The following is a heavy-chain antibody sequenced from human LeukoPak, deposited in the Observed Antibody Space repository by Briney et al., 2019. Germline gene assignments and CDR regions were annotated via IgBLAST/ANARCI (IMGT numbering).Heavy chain of an antibody. CDR2: IIPIFGTA. J-gene: IGHJ4*02. CDR1: GGTFSSYA. D-gene: IGHD2-2*01. CDR3: ARLPYCSSTSCRDEVDY. Sequence: GASVKVSCKASGGTFSSYAISWVRQAPGQGLEWMGGIIPIFGTANYAQKFQGRVTITADESTSTAYMELSSLRSEDTAVYYCARLPYCSSTSCRDEVDYWGQGTLVTVSS. V-gene: IGHV1-69*13.